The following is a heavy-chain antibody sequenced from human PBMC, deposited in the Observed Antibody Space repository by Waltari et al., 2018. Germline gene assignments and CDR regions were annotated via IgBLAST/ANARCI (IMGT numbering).Heavy chain of an antibody. CDR1: GGPIRSFY. CDR2: IYYSGTT. J-gene: IGHJ4*02. CDR3: ARSVYDYRASFDY. Sequence: QVQLQESGPGLVKPSETLSLNCNVSGGPIRSFYWSWIRQPPGKGLEWIGYIYYSGTTSYNPSLKSRVTISLDMSRNQFSLKLSSVTAADTAIYYCARSVYDYRASFDYWGQGNMVTVSS. D-gene: IGHD5-12*01. V-gene: IGHV4-59*12.